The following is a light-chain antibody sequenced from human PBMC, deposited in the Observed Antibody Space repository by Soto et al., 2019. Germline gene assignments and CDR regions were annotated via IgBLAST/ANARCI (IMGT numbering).Light chain of an antibody. J-gene: IGKJ4*01. CDR3: QQYGSSPLT. Sequence: EIVLTQSPGTLSLSPGERATLSCRASQSVSNNYLAWHQQKPGQTPRLLIYGASSRATGIPDRFSGSGSGTDFTLTIGRLEPEDFAVYYCQQYGSSPLTFGGGTKVDIK. CDR2: GAS. V-gene: IGKV3-20*01. CDR1: QSVSNNY.